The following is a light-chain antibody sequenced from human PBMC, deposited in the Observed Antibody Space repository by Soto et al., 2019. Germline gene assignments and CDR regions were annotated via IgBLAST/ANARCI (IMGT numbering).Light chain of an antibody. CDR2: EDN. CDR1: SSDVGAYKL. Sequence: QSALTQPASVSGSPGQSITISCTGTSSDVGAYKLVSWYQQHPGKAPKLMIYEDNKRPSTISNRFSGSKSGNTASLTISGLQPEDEANYYCCSFAGSVTFVVFGGGTKLTVL. CDR3: CSFAGSVTFVV. V-gene: IGLV2-23*02. J-gene: IGLJ3*02.